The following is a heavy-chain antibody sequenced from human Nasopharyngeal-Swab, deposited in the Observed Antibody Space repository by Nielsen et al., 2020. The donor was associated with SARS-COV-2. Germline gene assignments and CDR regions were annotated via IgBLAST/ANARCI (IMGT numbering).Heavy chain of an antibody. CDR1: GGTFSSYA. CDR3: ARGNGKGVYYYYGMDV. D-gene: IGHD1-26*01. V-gene: IGHV1-69*04. J-gene: IGHJ6*02. CDR2: IIPILGIA. Sequence: SVKVSCKASGGTFSSYAISWVRQVPGQGLEWMGRIIPILGIANYAQKFQGRVTITADKSTSTAYMELSSLRSEDTAVYYCARGNGKGVYYYYGMDVWGQGTTVTVSS.